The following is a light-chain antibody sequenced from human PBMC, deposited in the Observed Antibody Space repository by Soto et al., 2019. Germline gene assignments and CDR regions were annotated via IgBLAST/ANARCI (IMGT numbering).Light chain of an antibody. Sequence: EIVLTQSPGTLSLSPGHRATLSCRASQRVSSGYLAWYQQIPGQAPRLLIFGASNRATGIPDRFIGSGSGTDFTLTITKLEPEDFAVYYCQQYGSSPGTFGGGTKVDIK. CDR1: QRVSSGY. CDR2: GAS. V-gene: IGKV3-20*01. CDR3: QQYGSSPGT. J-gene: IGKJ4*01.